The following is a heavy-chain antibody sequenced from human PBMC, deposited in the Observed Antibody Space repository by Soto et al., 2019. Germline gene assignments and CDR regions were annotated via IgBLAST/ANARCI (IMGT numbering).Heavy chain of an antibody. Sequence: QVQLVESGGGVVQPGRSLRLSCAASGFIFSSYGIHWVRQAPGKGLEWVAVISYDGSNKYYADYVKGRVTISRDNSKNSRYLQMNIRRAEDTAVYYCERTFLEGGDCFADWGQGTLVNVSS. J-gene: IGHJ4*02. CDR3: ERTFLEGGDCFAD. D-gene: IGHD2-21*02. V-gene: IGHV3-30*03. CDR1: GFIFSSYG. CDR2: ISYDGSNK.